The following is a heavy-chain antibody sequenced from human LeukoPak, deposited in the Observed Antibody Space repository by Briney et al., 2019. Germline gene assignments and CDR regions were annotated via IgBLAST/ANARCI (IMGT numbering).Heavy chain of an antibody. Sequence: SETLSLTCTVSGGSISSSSYYWGWIRQPPGKGLEWIGSIYYSGSTYYNPSLKSRVTISVDMSKNQFSLKLSSVTAADTGVYYCARTYDYIWGSFRSHSFDSWGQGTLVTVSS. CDR3: ARTYDYIWGSFRSHSFDS. CDR1: GGSISSSSYY. J-gene: IGHJ4*02. CDR2: IYYSGST. D-gene: IGHD3-16*02. V-gene: IGHV4-39*01.